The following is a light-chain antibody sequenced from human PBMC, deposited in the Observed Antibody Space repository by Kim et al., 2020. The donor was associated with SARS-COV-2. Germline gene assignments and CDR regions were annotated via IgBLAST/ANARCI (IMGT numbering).Light chain of an antibody. CDR3: QQYYSTPPGT. CDR2: WAP. Sequence: TINCKSSQSVVYSANNKNYVAWYQQKPGQPPKLPIYWAPTREPGVSDRFSGSGSGTDFTLTNSSLQAEDVAGYYCQQYYSTPPGTFGGGAKVDIK. V-gene: IGKV4-1*01. CDR1: QSVVYSANNKNY. J-gene: IGKJ4*01.